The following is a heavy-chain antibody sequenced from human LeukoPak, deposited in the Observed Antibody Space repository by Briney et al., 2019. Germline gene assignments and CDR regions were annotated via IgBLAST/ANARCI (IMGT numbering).Heavy chain of an antibody. CDR2: INYSGST. V-gene: IGHV4-34*01. J-gene: IGHJ4*02. Sequence: SETESLPRTLYGGSLSQHYWSWIRLPPHKGLECIGEINYSGSTNYSPSPRSRVTIAVETSENQCSLRLTSVTAADTAVYYCARGGIGRADSWGQGTLVTVSS. CDR3: ARGGIGRADS. CDR1: GGSLSQHY. D-gene: IGHD2-15*01.